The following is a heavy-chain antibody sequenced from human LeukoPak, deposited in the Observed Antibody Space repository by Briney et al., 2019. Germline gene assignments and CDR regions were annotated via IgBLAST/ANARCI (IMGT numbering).Heavy chain of an antibody. CDR2: INPNSGGT. J-gene: IGHJ4*02. CDR1: GYTFTGYY. CDR3: PRGRGYYDSSGLSDY. V-gene: IGHV1-2*06. Sequence: ASVKVSCKASGYTFTGYYMHWVRQAPGQGLEWMGRINPNSGGTNYAQKFQGRVTMTRDTSISTAYMELSRLRSDDTAVYYSPRGRGYYDSSGLSDYWGQGTLVTVSS. D-gene: IGHD3-22*01.